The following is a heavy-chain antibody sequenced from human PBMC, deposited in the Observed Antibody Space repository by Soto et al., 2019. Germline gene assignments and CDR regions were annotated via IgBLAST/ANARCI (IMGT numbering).Heavy chain of an antibody. V-gene: IGHV3-23*01. CDR3: AKGGFWVHYGMDV. D-gene: IGHD3-16*01. Sequence: EVQLLESGGGLVQPGGSLRLSCAASGSNFDSYAMNWVRQAPGKGLEWVSAISRDGGTTFYADSVKGRFTISRDNSENTLSMEMNRLRVEDTAVYYCAKGGFWVHYGMDVWGQGTTVTVSS. J-gene: IGHJ6*02. CDR2: ISRDGGTT. CDR1: GSNFDSYA.